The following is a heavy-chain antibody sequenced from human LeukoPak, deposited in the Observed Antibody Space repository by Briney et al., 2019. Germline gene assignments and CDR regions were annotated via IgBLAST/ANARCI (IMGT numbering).Heavy chain of an antibody. V-gene: IGHV3-64*01. D-gene: IGHD1-26*01. Sequence: GGSLRLSCAASGFTFSSCWMSWVRQAPGKGLEYVSTINSNGGSTYYANSVKGRFTISRDNSKNTLYLQMGSLRAEDMAVYYCARRKWELLGFADYWGQGTLVTVSS. CDR2: INSNGGST. CDR3: ARRKWELLGFADY. CDR1: GFTFSSCW. J-gene: IGHJ4*02.